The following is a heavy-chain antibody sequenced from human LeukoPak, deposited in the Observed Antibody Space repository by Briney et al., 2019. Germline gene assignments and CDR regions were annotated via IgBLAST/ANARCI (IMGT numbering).Heavy chain of an antibody. D-gene: IGHD6-13*01. Sequence: SVKVSCKASGGTFSSYAISWVRQAPGQGLEWMGGIIPIFGTANYTQKFQGRVTITTDDSTSTAYMELSSLRSEDTAVYYCARDRGGNIAAAGTLYYYYYMDVWGKGTTVTVSS. CDR2: IIPIFGTA. CDR3: ARDRGGNIAAAGTLYYYYYMDV. J-gene: IGHJ6*03. V-gene: IGHV1-69*05. CDR1: GGTFSSYA.